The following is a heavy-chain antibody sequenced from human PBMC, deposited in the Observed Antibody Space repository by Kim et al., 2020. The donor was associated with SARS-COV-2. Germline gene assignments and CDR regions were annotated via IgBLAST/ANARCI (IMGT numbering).Heavy chain of an antibody. D-gene: IGHD1-1*01. Sequence: GNTDYAEILQGRVTMTTDRSTNTAYLELRSLRSDDTAVYYCARRGPQLADYWGQGTLVTVSS. V-gene: IGHV1-18*01. J-gene: IGHJ4*02. CDR3: ARRGPQLADY. CDR2: GNT.